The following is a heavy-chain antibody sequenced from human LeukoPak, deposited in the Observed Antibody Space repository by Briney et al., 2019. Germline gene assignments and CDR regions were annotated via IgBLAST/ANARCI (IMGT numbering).Heavy chain of an antibody. Sequence: SETLSLTCAVYGGSFSGYYWGWIRQPPGKGLEWIGEINHSGSTNYNPSLRSGVTISVDTSKNQFSLKLSSATAADTAVYYCARRAVVAAMAIAAAAYSYYFDYWGQGTLVTVSS. V-gene: IGHV4-34*01. D-gene: IGHD6-13*01. CDR2: INHSGST. CDR3: ARRAVVAAMAIAAAAYSYYFDY. J-gene: IGHJ4*02. CDR1: GGSFSGYY.